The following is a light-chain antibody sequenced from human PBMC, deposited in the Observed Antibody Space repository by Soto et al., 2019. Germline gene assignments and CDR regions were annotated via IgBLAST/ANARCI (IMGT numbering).Light chain of an antibody. CDR3: QQYGSSPQT. J-gene: IGKJ1*01. V-gene: IGKV3-20*01. CDR2: GAS. CDR1: QSVSSSY. Sequence: EIVLTQSPGTLSLSPGERATLSCRASQSVSSSYLAWYQQKPGQAPGLLIYGASSRATGIPDRFSGSGSGTDFTLTISRLEPEDFAMYYCQQYGSSPQTFGQGTKVDIK.